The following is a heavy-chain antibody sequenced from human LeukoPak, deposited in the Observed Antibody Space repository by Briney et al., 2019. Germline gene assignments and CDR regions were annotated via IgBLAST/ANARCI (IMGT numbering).Heavy chain of an antibody. Sequence: PSETLSLTCTVSGGSISSSSYYWGWIRQPPGKGLEWIGSIYYSGSTYYNPSLKSRVTISVDTSKNQFSLKLSSVTAADTAVYYCASGGGITVVPYYWGQGTLVTVSS. CDR1: GGSISSSSYY. D-gene: IGHD3-10*01. V-gene: IGHV4-39*01. J-gene: IGHJ4*02. CDR2: IYYSGST. CDR3: ASGGGITVVPYY.